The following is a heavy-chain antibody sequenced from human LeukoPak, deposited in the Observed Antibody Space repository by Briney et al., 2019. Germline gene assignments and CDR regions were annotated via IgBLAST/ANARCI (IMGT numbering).Heavy chain of an antibody. V-gene: IGHV2-5*01. CDR2: IYRNDDK. CDR1: GFSLSTSGVG. J-gene: IGHJ5*02. CDR3: AHLTRITIFGVVINWFDP. Sequence: ESGPTLVKPTQTLTLTCTFSGFSLSTSGVGVGWIRQPPGKALEWLALIYRNDDKRYSPSLKSRLTITKDTSKNQVVLTMTNMDPVDTATYYCAHLTRITIFGVVINWFDPWGQGTLVTVSS. D-gene: IGHD3-3*01.